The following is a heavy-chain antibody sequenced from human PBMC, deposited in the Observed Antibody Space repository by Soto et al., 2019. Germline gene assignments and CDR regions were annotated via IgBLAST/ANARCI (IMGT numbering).Heavy chain of an antibody. D-gene: IGHD6-13*01. CDR3: AHRGRIAAAGTAHYYYYYGMGV. CDR1: GFSLSTSGVG. J-gene: IGHJ6*02. V-gene: IGHV2-5*02. Sequence: QITLKESGPTLVKPTQTLTLTCTFSGFSLSTSGVGVGWIRQPPGKALEWLALIYWDDDKRYSPSLKSRLTIHKDPSKNQVVLTKTNMDPVDNATYFRAHRGRIAAAGTAHYYYYYGMGVRGQGATVTVSS. CDR2: IYWDDDK.